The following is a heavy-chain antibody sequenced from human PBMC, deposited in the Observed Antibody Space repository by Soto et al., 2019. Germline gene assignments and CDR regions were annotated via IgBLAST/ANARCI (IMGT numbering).Heavy chain of an antibody. Sequence: QVQLQEAGPGLVKPSETVSLTCTVSGASISTSDWSWIRQPPGQGLEWVASIYSSGKIDYNPSLESRLTLWVATSKNQFSLNLRSVTAADTAVYYCARDLGGSSGHFDSWGQGTLVTVSS. CDR1: GASISTSD. J-gene: IGHJ4*02. CDR3: ARDLGGSSGHFDS. D-gene: IGHD6-19*01. CDR2: IYSSGKI. V-gene: IGHV4-59*01.